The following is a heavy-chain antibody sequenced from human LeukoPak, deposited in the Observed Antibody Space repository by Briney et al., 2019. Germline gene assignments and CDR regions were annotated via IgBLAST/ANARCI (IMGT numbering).Heavy chain of an antibody. V-gene: IGHV4-30-4*01. J-gene: IGHJ4*02. CDR3: ATSAYGSGSYYPWDFDY. D-gene: IGHD3-10*01. CDR2: IYYSGST. Sequence: SETLSLTCTVSGGSISSGDYYWSWIRQPPGRGLEWIGYIYYSGSTYYNLSLKSRVTISVDTSKNQFSLKLSSVTAADTAVYYCATSAYGSGSYYPWDFDYWGQGTLVTVSS. CDR1: GGSISSGDYY.